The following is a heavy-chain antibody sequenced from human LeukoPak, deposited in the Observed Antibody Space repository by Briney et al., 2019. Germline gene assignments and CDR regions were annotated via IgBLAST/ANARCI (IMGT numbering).Heavy chain of an antibody. J-gene: IGHJ4*02. D-gene: IGHD5-12*01. V-gene: IGHV1-2*02. CDR1: AYTFTEYY. CDR2: INPNSGDT. Sequence: ASVTVSCKAAAYTFTEYYMHWVRQAPGQGLEWMGWINPNSGDTNYAQQFQDRVTMTRDTSISTAYMELSRLRSDGTAVYYCARTSHYVDIAATIPYGIYYFDYWGQGTLVTVSS. CDR3: ARTSHYVDIAATIPYGIYYFDY.